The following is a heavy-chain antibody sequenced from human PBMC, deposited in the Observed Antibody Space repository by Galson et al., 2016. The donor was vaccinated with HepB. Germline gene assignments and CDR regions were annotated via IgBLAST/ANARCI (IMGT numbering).Heavy chain of an antibody. CDR1: GFTFCDYY. V-gene: IGHV3-11*06. J-gene: IGHJ4*02. Sequence: SLRLSCAASGFTFCDYYLSWIRQAPGKGLEWISYISSSISYTYYADAVKGRFTISRDNAENSLYLQMNSLRVEDTAVYYCAGGTMIRGLTWGQGTLVTVSS. CDR2: ISSSISYT. D-gene: IGHD3-10*01. CDR3: AGGTMIRGLT.